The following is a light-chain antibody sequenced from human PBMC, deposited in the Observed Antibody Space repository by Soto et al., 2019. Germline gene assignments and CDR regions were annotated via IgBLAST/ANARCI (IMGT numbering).Light chain of an antibody. V-gene: IGKV1-9*01. J-gene: IGKJ5*01. CDR3: QQRKSYPIT. CDR2: AAS. Sequence: DIQLTQSPSFLSASVGDRATITCRASQDINTYLAWYQQKPGKAPKLLIFAASTLQNGVPSRFSGSGSGTEFTATITSLQPEEFATYYCQQRKSYPITFGQGTRLEIK. CDR1: QDINTY.